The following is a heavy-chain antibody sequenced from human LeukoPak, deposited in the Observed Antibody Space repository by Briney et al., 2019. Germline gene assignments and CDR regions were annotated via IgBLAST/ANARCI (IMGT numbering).Heavy chain of an antibody. V-gene: IGHV3-66*01. CDR2: IYSGGST. Sequence: GGSLRLSCAASGFTVSTNYMSRVRQAPGKGLEWVSGIYSGGSTYYAASVKGRFTISRDNSKNPLSLQMKSLRPEHTAAYYCMRDRYSRGCYGVIHDAFDILGQGTIGTVS. CDR3: MRDRYSRGCYGVIHDAFDI. D-gene: IGHD6-19*01. CDR1: GFTVSTNY. J-gene: IGHJ3*02.